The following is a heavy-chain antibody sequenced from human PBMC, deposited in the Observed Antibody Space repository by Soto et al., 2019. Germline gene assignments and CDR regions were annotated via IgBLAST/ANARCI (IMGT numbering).Heavy chain of an antibody. CDR3: AREVQVHTSAVVY. V-gene: IGHV1-69*19. J-gene: IGHJ4*02. CDR1: GGTFNTYA. CDR2: ISPMFGAA. D-gene: IGHD3-10*01. Sequence: QVQLVQSGAEMKKPGSSVKVSCQSSGGTFNTYAMNWVRQAPGQGPEWMGDISPMFGAANYAPKFQARVTIAADESTGTSYMPLSSLPSEDRALYFCAREVQVHTSAVVYWGQGTLVTVSS.